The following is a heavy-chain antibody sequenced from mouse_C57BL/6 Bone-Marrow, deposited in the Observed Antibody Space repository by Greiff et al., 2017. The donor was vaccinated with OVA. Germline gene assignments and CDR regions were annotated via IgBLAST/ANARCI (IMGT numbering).Heavy chain of an antibody. D-gene: IGHD4-1*01. J-gene: IGHJ2*01. CDR1: GYTFTSYW. CDR3: ARDWGPLFDY. V-gene: IGHV1-59*01. CDR2: IDPSDSYT. Sequence: VQLQQPGAELVRPGTSVKLSCKASGYTFTSYWMHWVKQRPGQGLEWIGVIDPSDSYTNYTQKFKGKATLTVDTSSSTAYMQLSSLTSEDSAVYYCARDWGPLFDYWGQGTTLTVSS.